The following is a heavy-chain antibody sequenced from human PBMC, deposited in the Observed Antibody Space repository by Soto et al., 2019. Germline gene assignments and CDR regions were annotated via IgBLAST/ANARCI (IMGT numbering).Heavy chain of an antibody. D-gene: IGHD3-16*01. CDR2: ISYDGSNK. Sequence: PGGSLRLSCAASGFTFSSYGMHWVRQAPGKGLEWVAVISYDGSNKYYADSVKGRFTISRDNSKNTLYLQMNSLRAEDTAVYYCAKDEGFSDYIPGDVIDYWGQGTLVTVSS. CDR3: AKDEGFSDYIPGDVIDY. V-gene: IGHV3-30*18. CDR1: GFTFSSYG. J-gene: IGHJ4*02.